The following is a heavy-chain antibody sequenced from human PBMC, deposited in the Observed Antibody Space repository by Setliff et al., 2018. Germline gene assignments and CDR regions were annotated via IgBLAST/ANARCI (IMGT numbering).Heavy chain of an antibody. CDR1: GGSFSTYY. D-gene: IGHD3-10*01. CDR2: INHSGST. Sequence: SETLSLTCAVYGGSFSTYYWIWIRQPPGKGLEWIGEINHSGSTYYNPSLKSRVTISVDTSKNQFSLKLNSVTAADTAVYYCARTVEDYYGSGSYRFWGQGTLVTVSS. CDR3: ARTVEDYYGSGSYRF. V-gene: IGHV4-34*01. J-gene: IGHJ4*02.